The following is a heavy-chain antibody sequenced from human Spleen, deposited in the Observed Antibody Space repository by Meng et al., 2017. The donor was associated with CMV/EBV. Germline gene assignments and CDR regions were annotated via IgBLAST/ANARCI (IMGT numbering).Heavy chain of an antibody. V-gene: IGHV4-59*12. D-gene: IGHD4-11*01. CDR1: GGSISTYY. CDR2: IYYTGST. J-gene: IGHJ3*02. CDR3: ARDKEGLQDAFDI. Sequence: ESLKIPCTVSGGSISTYYWSWIRQSPGKGLEWIGYIYYTGSTKYNPSLKSRVTIVVDTSKNQISLKLSSVTAADTAVYYCARDKEGLQDAFDIWGQGTMVTVSS.